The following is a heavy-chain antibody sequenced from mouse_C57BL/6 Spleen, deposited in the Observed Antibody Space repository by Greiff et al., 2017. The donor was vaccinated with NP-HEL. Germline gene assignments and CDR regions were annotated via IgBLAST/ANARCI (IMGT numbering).Heavy chain of an antibody. CDR3: AREPYYYGSSWAMDY. Sequence: EVKLVESGGGLVKPGGSLKLSCAASGFTFSSYAMSWVRQTPEKRLEWVATISDGGSYTYYPDNVKGRFTISRDNAKNNLYLQMSHLKSEDTAMYYCAREPYYYGSSWAMDYWGQGTSVTVSS. CDR1: GFTFSSYA. J-gene: IGHJ4*01. D-gene: IGHD1-1*01. V-gene: IGHV5-4*01. CDR2: ISDGGSYT.